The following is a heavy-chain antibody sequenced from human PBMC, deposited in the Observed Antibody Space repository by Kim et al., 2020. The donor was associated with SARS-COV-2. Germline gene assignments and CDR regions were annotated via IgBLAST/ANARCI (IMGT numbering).Heavy chain of an antibody. V-gene: IGHV3-23*01. Sequence: GGSLRLSCAASGFTFSSYAMSWVRQAPGKGLEWVSAISGSGGSTYYADSVKGRFTISRDNSKNTLYLQMNSLRAEDTAVYYCAKRKPEHYGSGSRKGYYFDYWGQGTLVTVSS. J-gene: IGHJ4*02. CDR2: ISGSGGST. CDR3: AKRKPEHYGSGSRKGYYFDY. CDR1: GFTFSSYA. D-gene: IGHD3-10*01.